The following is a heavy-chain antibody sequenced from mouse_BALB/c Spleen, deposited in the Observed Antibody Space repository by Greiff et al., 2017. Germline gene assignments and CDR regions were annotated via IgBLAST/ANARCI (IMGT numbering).Heavy chain of an antibody. J-gene: IGHJ1*01. Sequence: VQLQQSGPELVKPGASVKMSCKASGYTFTSYVMHWVKQKPGQGLEWIGYINPYNDGTKYNEKFKGKATLTSDKSSSTAYMELSSLTSEDSAVYYCAIPYGSSYLLWYFDVWGAGTTVTVSS. CDR2: INPYNDGT. D-gene: IGHD1-1*01. V-gene: IGHV1-14*01. CDR3: AIPYGSSYLLWYFDV. CDR1: GYTFTSYV.